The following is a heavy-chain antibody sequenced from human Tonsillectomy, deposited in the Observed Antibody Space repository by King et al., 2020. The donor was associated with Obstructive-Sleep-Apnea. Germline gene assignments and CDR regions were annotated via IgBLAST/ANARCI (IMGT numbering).Heavy chain of an antibody. CDR1: GGSISDTNYY. CDR2: IHYSGNT. Sequence: QLQESGPGLVKPSETLSLTCTVSGGSISDTNYYWGWIRQSPGKGLEWTASIHYSGNTYYSPSLKSRVTISVDTSRNQFSLKLNSVTAADTAVYYCAGEALNYGKTENFDSWGQGTLLIVSS. CDR3: AGEALNYGKTENFDS. V-gene: IGHV4-39*07. D-gene: IGHD3-16*01. J-gene: IGHJ4*02.